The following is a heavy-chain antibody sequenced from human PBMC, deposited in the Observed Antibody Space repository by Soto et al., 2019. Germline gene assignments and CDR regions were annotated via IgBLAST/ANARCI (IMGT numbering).Heavy chain of an antibody. J-gene: IGHJ4*02. Sequence: PGGSLRLSCAASGFSFSTYSMNWVRQAPGKGLEWVSYIRSSSSHIYYADSVRGRFTISRDNAKNSLYLQMNSLRAEDTAVYYCARGGQNIWEVPYYFDYWGQGTLVTVSS. D-gene: IGHD1-26*01. CDR2: IRSSSSHI. CDR1: GFSFSTYS. CDR3: ARGGQNIWEVPYYFDY. V-gene: IGHV3-48*01.